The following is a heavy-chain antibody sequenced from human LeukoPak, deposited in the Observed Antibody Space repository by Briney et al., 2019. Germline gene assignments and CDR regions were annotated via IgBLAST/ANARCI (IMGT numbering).Heavy chain of an antibody. V-gene: IGHV3-30*02. CDR1: GFTFITYG. J-gene: IGHJ4*02. D-gene: IGHD5-24*01. Sequence: PGESLRLSCVASGFTFITYGMHWVRQAPGKGLEWVAFIRHDGSSKYYADSVKGRFTISRDSSKDTLYLQMNSLRAEDTAVYYCAREGAAEMATITPRDGGYWGQGTLVTVSS. CDR2: IRHDGSSK. CDR3: AREGAAEMATITPRDGGY.